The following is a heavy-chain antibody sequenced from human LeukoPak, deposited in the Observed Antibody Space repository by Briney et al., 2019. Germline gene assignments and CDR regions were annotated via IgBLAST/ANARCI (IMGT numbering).Heavy chain of an antibody. CDR1: GFTFSSYE. CDR3: AKGRAYGSGSYAFDY. D-gene: IGHD3-10*01. V-gene: IGHV3-48*03. Sequence: PGGSLRLSCAASGFTFSSYEMNWVRQAPGKGLEWVSYISSSGSTIYYADSVKGRFTISRDNAKNSLYLQMNSLRAEDTAVYYCAKGRAYGSGSYAFDYWGQGTLVTVSS. CDR2: ISSSGSTI. J-gene: IGHJ4*02.